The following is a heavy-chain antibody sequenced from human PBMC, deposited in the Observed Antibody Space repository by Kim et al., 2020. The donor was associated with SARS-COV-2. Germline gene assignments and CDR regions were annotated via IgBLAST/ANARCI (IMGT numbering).Heavy chain of an antibody. J-gene: IGHJ4*02. D-gene: IGHD3-22*01. CDR3: ARDPRRVAYYDSSGPLGY. Sequence: KGRFTISRDNAKNSLYLQMNSLRAEDTAVYYCARDPRRVAYYDSSGPLGYWGQGTLVTVSS. V-gene: IGHV3-11*06.